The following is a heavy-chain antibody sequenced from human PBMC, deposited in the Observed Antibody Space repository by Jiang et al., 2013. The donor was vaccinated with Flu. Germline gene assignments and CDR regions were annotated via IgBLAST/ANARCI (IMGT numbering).Heavy chain of an antibody. V-gene: IGHV1-18*04. D-gene: IGHD4-23*01. CDR2: ISAYNGNT. CDR1: GYTFTSYG. J-gene: IGHJ6*02. Sequence: GAEVKKPGASVKVSCKASGYTFTSYGISWVRQAPGQGLEWMGWISAYNGNTNYAQKLQGRVTMTTDTSTSTAYMELRSLRSDDTAVYYCARMTTVVTPSREYYYGMDVWGQGTTVTVSS. CDR3: ARMTTVVTPSREYYYGMDV.